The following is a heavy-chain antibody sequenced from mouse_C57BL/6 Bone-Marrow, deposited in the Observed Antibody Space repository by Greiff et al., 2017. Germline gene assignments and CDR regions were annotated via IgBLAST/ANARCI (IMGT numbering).Heavy chain of an antibody. D-gene: IGHD2-1*01. CDR3: ASYGNYAWFAY. J-gene: IGHJ3*01. CDR1: GFSLTSYG. Sequence: VKLVESGPGLVQPSQSLSITCTVSGFSLTSYGVHWVRQSPGKGLEWLGVIWSGGSTDYNAAFISRLSISKDNSKSQVFFKMNSLQAADTAIYFCASYGNYAWFAYWGQGTLVTVSA. CDR2: IWSGGST. V-gene: IGHV2-2*01.